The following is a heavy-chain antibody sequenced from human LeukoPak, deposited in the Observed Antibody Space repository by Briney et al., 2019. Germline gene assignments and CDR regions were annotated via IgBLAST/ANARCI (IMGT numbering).Heavy chain of an antibody. CDR1: GFTFDDYG. D-gene: IGHD6-19*01. V-gene: IGHV3-20*04. J-gene: IGHJ3*02. CDR3: AGYDIAVAIPLHRLAFDI. Sequence: PGGSLRLSCAASGFTFDDYGMSWVRQAPGKGLEWVSGINWNGGSTGYADSVKGRFTISRDNAKNSLYLQMNSLRAEDTALYYCAGYDIAVAIPLHRLAFDIWGQGTMVTVSS. CDR2: INWNGGST.